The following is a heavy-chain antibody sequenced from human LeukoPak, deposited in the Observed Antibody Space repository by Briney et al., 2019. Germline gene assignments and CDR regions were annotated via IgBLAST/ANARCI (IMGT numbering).Heavy chain of an antibody. V-gene: IGHV5-51*01. Sequence: GESLKISCKGSGYSFTRHWIGWVRQMPGKGLEWMGIIYPGDSDTRYSPSFQGQVTISADKSINTAYLRWSSLKASDTAMYYCATSESQTRFDYWGQGTLVTVSS. J-gene: IGHJ4*02. D-gene: IGHD1/OR15-1a*01. CDR3: ATSESQTRFDY. CDR1: GYSFTRHW. CDR2: IYPGDSDT.